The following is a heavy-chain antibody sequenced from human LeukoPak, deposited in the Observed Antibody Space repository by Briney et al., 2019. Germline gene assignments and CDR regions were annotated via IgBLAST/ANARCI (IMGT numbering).Heavy chain of an antibody. CDR2: INAGNGDT. J-gene: IGHJ4*02. V-gene: IGHV1-3*01. Sequence: ASVKVSCKASGYTFSNYAIHWVRQAPGQGLEWMGWINAGNGDTKYSQNLQGRVTMTRDTSTSTVYMELSSLRSDDTAVYYCARTAARRFDYWGQGTLVTVSS. CDR1: GYTFSNYA. CDR3: ARTAARRFDY. D-gene: IGHD6-6*01.